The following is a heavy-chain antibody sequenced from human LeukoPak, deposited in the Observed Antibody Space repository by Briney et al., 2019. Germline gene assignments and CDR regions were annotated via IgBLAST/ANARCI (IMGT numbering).Heavy chain of an antibody. J-gene: IGHJ4*02. CDR1: GFTFSRHG. CDR2: ISNDGSRK. V-gene: IGHV3-30*03. Sequence: GGSLRLSCAPSGFTFSRHGMHWVRQAPGKGLEWVAIISNDGSRKYYAHSVEGRFTISRDNSKNTLYLQMDSLRAEDTAVYYCARDRAWDYFDYWGQGTLVTVSS. D-gene: IGHD3-16*01. CDR3: ARDRAWDYFDY.